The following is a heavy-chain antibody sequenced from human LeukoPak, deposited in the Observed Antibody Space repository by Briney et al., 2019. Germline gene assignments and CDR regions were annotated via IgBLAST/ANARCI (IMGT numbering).Heavy chain of an antibody. J-gene: IGHJ3*02. CDR3: ARRLRVQDAFDI. CDR2: IWYDGSNK. CDR1: GFTFRSYG. V-gene: IGHV3-33*01. D-gene: IGHD2-21*02. Sequence: PGGSLRLSCAASGFTFRSYGMHWVRQAPGKGLEWVAVIWYDGSNKYYADSVKGRFTISRDNSKNTLYLQMNSLRAEDTAVYYCARRLRVQDAFDIWGQGTMVTVSS.